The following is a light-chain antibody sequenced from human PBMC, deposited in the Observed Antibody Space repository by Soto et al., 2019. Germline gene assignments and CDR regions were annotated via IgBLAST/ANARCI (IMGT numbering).Light chain of an antibody. Sequence: QSVLTQPPSASGTPGQRVTISCSGSSSNIGSNSVNWYQQLPGTAPKLLIYSDYHRSSGVPDRFSGSKSGTSASLAISGLQSEDEADYYCAAWDDSLNGVVFGGGTKLTVL. J-gene: IGLJ2*01. CDR3: AAWDDSLNGVV. V-gene: IGLV1-44*01. CDR1: SSNIGSNS. CDR2: SDY.